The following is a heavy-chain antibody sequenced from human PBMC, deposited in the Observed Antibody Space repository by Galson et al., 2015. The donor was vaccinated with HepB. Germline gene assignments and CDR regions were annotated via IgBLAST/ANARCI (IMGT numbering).Heavy chain of an antibody. CDR2: IYYSGST. CDR3: ARHYDFWSGSSEGNWFDP. D-gene: IGHD3-3*01. V-gene: IGHV4-61*01. CDR1: GGSIGTTRYY. J-gene: IGHJ5*02. Sequence: SETLSLTCTVSGGSIGTTRYYWSWIRQPPGKGLEWIGYIYYSGSTNYNPSFKSRVTISVDTSKNQFSLKLSSVTAADTAVYYCARHYDFWSGSSEGNWFDPWGQGTLVTVSS.